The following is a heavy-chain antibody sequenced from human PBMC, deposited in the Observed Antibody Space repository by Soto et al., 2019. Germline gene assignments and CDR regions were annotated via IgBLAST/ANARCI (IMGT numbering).Heavy chain of an antibody. V-gene: IGHV4-61*08. CDR1: GGSVSSGDYY. CDR2: IYYSGST. D-gene: IGHD5-18*01. Sequence: NPSETLSLTCPVSGGSVSSGDYYWSWIRQPPGKGLEWIGYIYYSGSTNYNPSLKSRVSISLDTSKNQFSLRLTSVTAADTAVYYCARIPVDTYMINWFDPWGQGTLVTVSS. J-gene: IGHJ5*02. CDR3: ARIPVDTYMINWFDP.